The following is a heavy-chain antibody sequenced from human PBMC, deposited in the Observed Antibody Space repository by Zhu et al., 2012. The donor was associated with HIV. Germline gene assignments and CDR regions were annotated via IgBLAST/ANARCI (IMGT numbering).Heavy chain of an antibody. D-gene: IGHD3-22*01. CDR1: GGSTNSHY. CDR3: ARLRDTSGYYYPFDY. J-gene: IGHJ4*01. CDR2: VFYTGTT. Sequence: QVQLQESGPGLVKPSETLSLTCSVSGGSTNSHYWNWIRQPPGKGLEWIGYVFYTGTTNYNPSLKSRVTISLDMSKNQFSLKLTSVTAADTAVYYCARLRDTSGYYYPFDYWGQDPWSPSPQ. V-gene: IGHV4-59*11.